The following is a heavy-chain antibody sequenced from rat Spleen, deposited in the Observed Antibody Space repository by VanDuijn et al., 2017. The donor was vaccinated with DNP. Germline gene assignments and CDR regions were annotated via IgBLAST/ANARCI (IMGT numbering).Heavy chain of an antibody. Sequence: EVQLVESGGGLVQPGRSLKLSCVASGFTFSDHYMAWVRQAPTKGLEWVAYISYDGGSTYYRDSVKGRFTISRDNAKSTLYLQMNSLRSEDMATYYCARTGNWEWDYWGQGVMVTVSS. D-gene: IGHD5-1*01. CDR3: ARTGNWEWDY. CDR1: GFTFSDHY. V-gene: IGHV5-22*01. J-gene: IGHJ2*01. CDR2: ISYDGGST.